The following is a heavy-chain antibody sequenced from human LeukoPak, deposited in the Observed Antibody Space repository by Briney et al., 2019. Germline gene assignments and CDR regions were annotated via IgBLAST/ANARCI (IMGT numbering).Heavy chain of an antibody. D-gene: IGHD6-6*01. CDR3: ARVGKTLAAARPFDY. J-gene: IGHJ4*02. CDR2: ISSSSSYI. CDR1: GFTFSSYS. V-gene: IGHV3-21*01. Sequence: GGSLRLSCAASGFTFSSYSMTWVRQAPGKGLEWVSSISSSSSYIYYADSVKGRFTISRDNANNSLYLQMNSLRAEDTAVYYCARVGKTLAAARPFDYWGQGTLVTVSS.